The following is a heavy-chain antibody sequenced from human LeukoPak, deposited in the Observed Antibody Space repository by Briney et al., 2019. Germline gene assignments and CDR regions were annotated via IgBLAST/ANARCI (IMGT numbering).Heavy chain of an antibody. J-gene: IGHJ5*02. D-gene: IGHD6-19*01. V-gene: IGHV1-69*13. CDR2: IIPIVGTA. Sequence: SVNVSCKPSGGTSSSYAISWVRQAPGQGLEWMGGIIPIVGTANYAQKFQGRVTITADESASTPYMELSSLRSEDTAVYYCGSKRGSGWYLTGNNWFDPWGQGTLVTVSS. CDR3: GSKRGSGWYLTGNNWFDP. CDR1: GGTSSSYA.